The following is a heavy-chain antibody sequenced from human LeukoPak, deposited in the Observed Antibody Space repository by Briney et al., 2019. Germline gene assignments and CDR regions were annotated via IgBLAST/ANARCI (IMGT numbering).Heavy chain of an antibody. D-gene: IGHD6-19*01. Sequence: PSETLSLTCTVSGGSISSGGYYWSWIRQPPGKGLEWIGYIYHSGSTYYNPSLKSRVTISVDRSKNQFSLKLTSVTAADAALYYCATLPRYGSDDYWGQGTLVTVSS. CDR3: ATLPRYGSDDY. J-gene: IGHJ4*02. V-gene: IGHV4-30-2*01. CDR2: IYHSGST. CDR1: GGSISSGGYY.